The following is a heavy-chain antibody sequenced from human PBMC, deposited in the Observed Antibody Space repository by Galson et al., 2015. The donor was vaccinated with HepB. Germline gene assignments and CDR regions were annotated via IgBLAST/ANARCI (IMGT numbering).Heavy chain of an antibody. D-gene: IGHD1-26*01. CDR3: ASVRPSGGYGRSAPFDY. CDR2: ISYDGSNK. J-gene: IGHJ4*02. Sequence: SLRLSCAASGFTFSSYAMHWVRQAPGKGLEWVAVISYDGSNKYYADSVKGRFTISRDNSKNTLYLQMNSLRAEDTAVYYCASVRPSGGYGRSAPFDYWGQGTLVAVSS. V-gene: IGHV3-30-3*01. CDR1: GFTFSSYA.